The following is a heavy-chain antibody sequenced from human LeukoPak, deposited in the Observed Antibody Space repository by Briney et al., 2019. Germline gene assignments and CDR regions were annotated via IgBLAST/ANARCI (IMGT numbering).Heavy chain of an antibody. CDR1: GFTFSSYG. CDR3: ARARRNDNGNSRTDALDM. CDR2: IWDNGSHE. Sequence: PGGSLRLSCAVSGFTFSSYGMHWVRQAPGKGLEWVAVIWDNGSHEGYADSVKGRFTISRDNAKYTLYLQLNSLRDEDTAVYYCARARRNDNGNSRTDALDMWGQGTMVTVSS. D-gene: IGHD4-23*01. J-gene: IGHJ3*02. V-gene: IGHV3-33*01.